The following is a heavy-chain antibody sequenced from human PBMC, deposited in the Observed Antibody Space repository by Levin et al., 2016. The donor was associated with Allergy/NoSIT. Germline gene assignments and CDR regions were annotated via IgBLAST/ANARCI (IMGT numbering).Heavy chain of an antibody. V-gene: IGHV3-30*18. J-gene: IGHJ4*02. CDR3: AKDQWFWSNYHPGDY. D-gene: IGHD3-3*01. Sequence: GGSLRLSCADSGFTFSTYGMHWVRQAPGKGLEWVAVISSDGSTKFYTDSVKGRFTISRDNSKNTLYLQMNSLRAEDTAVYYCAKDQWFWSNYHPGDYWGQGTLVTVSS. CDR2: ISSDGSTK. CDR1: GFTFSTYG.